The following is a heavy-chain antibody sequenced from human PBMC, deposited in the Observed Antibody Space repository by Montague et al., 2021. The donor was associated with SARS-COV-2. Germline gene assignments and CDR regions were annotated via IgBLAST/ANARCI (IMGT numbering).Heavy chain of an antibody. CDR2: IYWDDDK. V-gene: IGHV2-5*02. CDR1: GFSLSTSGVG. Sequence: PALVKPTQTLTLTCTFSGFSLSTSGVGVGWIRQPPGKALEWLALIYWDDDKRYSPSLKSRLTITKDTSENQVVLTMTNMDPVDTATYYCAHRRRWERLQGEYFQHWGQGTLVTVSS. J-gene: IGHJ1*01. D-gene: IGHD1-26*01. CDR3: AHRRRWERLQGEYFQH.